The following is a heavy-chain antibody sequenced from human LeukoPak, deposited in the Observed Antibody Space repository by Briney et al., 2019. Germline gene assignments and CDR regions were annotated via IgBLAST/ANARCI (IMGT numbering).Heavy chain of an antibody. CDR1: GFTFSSYS. CDR2: ISSSSSYI. D-gene: IGHD3-9*01. CDR3: ARDWGARYYDILTGIRPWYMDV. Sequence: GGSLRLSCTASGFTFSSYSMNWVRQAPGKGLEWVSSISSSSSYIYYADSVKGRFTISRDNAKNSLYLQMNSLRAEDTAVYYCARDWGARYYDILTGIRPWYMDVWGKGTTVTVSS. J-gene: IGHJ6*03. V-gene: IGHV3-21*01.